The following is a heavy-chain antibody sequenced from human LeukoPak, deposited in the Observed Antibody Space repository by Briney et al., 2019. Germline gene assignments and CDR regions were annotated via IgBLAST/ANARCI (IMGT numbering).Heavy chain of an antibody. J-gene: IGHJ4*02. D-gene: IGHD2-21*02. Sequence: ASVKVSCKASGYTFTGYYMHWVRQAPGQGLEWMGWINPNSGGTNYAQKFQGRVTMTRDTSISTAYMELSRLRSDDTAVYYCARAPPVEAVVVTAIHLFDYWGQGTLVTVSS. CDR3: ARAPPVEAVVVTAIHLFDY. V-gene: IGHV1-2*02. CDR2: INPNSGGT. CDR1: GYTFTGYY.